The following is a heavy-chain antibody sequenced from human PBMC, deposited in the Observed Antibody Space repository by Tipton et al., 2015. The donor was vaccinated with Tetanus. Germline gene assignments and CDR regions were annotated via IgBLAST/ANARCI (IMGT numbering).Heavy chain of an antibody. J-gene: IGHJ4*02. CDR1: GGSISSGGYC. Sequence: TLSLTCTVSGGSISSGGYCWSWIRQHPGQGLEWHGDIYYSGSNYYNPSRKSRVTLSVDTSKNQFSLKLTTGTAAGPSVDYGARDQGRGSGGWSYGDYWGQGTLGTVSS. V-gene: IGHV4-31*03. D-gene: IGHD1-26*01. CDR3: ARDQGRGSGGWSYGDY. CDR2: IYYSGSN.